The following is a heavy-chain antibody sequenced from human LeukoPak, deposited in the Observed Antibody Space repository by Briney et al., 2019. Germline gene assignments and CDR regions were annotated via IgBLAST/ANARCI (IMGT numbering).Heavy chain of an antibody. D-gene: IGHD2-2*01. V-gene: IGHV3-23*01. CDR3: AKVASLCTSTSCVRGGFDY. Sequence: GGSLRLSCAASGFTFTSYAMTWVRQAPGKGLQWVSAISGGGGSTYYADSVKGRFTISRDNSKNTLYLQMNSLRAEDTAKYYCAKVASLCTSTSCVRGGFDYWGQGTLVTVSS. J-gene: IGHJ4*02. CDR1: GFTFTSYA. CDR2: ISGGGGST.